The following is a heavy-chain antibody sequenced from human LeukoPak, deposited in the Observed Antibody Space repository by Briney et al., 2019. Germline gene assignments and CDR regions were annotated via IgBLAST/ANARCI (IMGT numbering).Heavy chain of an antibody. CDR2: MYSTGSN. CDR3: AREPTSGREPTSGRPLDY. CDR1: GGSISGYF. D-gene: IGHD5-12*01. J-gene: IGHJ4*02. V-gene: IGHV4-4*07. Sequence: SDTLSLTCTVSGGSISGYFWTWIRQPAGKGLEWIGRMYSTGSNNYNPSLKSRVTMSLDTSKNHFSLNLTSVTAADTAVYYCAREPTSGREPTSGRPLDYWGQGTLVTVSS.